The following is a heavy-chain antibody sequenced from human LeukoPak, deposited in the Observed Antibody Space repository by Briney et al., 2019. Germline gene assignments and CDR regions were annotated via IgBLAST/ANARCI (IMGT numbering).Heavy chain of an antibody. J-gene: IGHJ4*02. CDR3: ARSGSTGYSLDY. D-gene: IGHD3-22*01. CDR1: GYSFTGYL. Sequence: GASVKVSCKASGYSFTGYLIHWVRQAPGQGLEWMGCIDPNSGDTKYAQKFQGRVSMPRDTSTRTAYMGLSRLRSDDTAVYFCARSGSTGYSLDYWGQGTLVTVSS. CDR2: IDPNSGDT. V-gene: IGHV1-2*02.